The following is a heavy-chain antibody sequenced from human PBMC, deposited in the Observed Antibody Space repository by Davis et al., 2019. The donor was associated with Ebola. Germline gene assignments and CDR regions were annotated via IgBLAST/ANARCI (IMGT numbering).Heavy chain of an antibody. CDR3: ARDSLVFGVVITLGGMDV. CDR1: GFTFSSYS. Sequence: GESLKISCAASGFTFSSYSMNWVRQAPGKGLEWVSSISSSSSHIYYADSVKGRFTVSRENAKNSLYLQMNSLRAEDTAVYYCARDSLVFGVVITLGGMDVWGQGTTVTVSS. V-gene: IGHV3-21*01. CDR2: ISSSSSHI. J-gene: IGHJ6*02. D-gene: IGHD3-3*01.